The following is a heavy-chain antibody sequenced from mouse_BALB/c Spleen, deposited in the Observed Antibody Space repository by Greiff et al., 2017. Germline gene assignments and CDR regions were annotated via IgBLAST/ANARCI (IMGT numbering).Heavy chain of an antibody. D-gene: IGHD4-1*01. CDR1: GYTFSSYW. CDR2: ILPGSGST. Sequence: VQVVESGAELMKPGASVKISCKATGYTFSSYWIEWVKQRPGHGLEWIGEILPGSGSTNYNEKFKGKATFTADTSSNTAYMQLSSLTSEDSAVYYCARYMGRGDFDYWGQGTTLTVSS. J-gene: IGHJ2*01. CDR3: ARYMGRGDFDY. V-gene: IGHV1-9*01.